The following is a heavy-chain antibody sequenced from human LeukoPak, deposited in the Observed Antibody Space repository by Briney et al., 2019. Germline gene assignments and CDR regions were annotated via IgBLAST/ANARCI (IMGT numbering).Heavy chain of an antibody. CDR3: ARRKGYMVRGVIISPHFDY. J-gene: IGHJ4*02. CDR1: GGSFSGYY. CDR2: INHSGST. Sequence: PSETLSLTCAVYGGSFSGYYWSWIRQPPGKGLEWIGEINHSGSTNYNPSLKSRVTISVDTSKNQFSLKLSSVTAANTAVYYCARRKGYMVRGVIISPHFDYWGQGTLVTVSS. V-gene: IGHV4-34*01. D-gene: IGHD3-10*01.